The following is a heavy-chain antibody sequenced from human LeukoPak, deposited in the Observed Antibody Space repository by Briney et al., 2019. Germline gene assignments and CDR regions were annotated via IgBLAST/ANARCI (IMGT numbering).Heavy chain of an antibody. V-gene: IGHV3-15*01. CDR2: IKSKTDGGTT. J-gene: IGHJ4*02. Sequence: GGSLRLSCAASGFTFSNAWMSWVRQAPGKGLEWVGRIKSKTDGGTTDYAAPVKGRFTISRDDSKNTLYLQMNSLKTEDTAVYYCTTRGYSGSWWVDYWGQGTLVTVSS. CDR3: TTRGYSGSWWVDY. CDR1: GFTFSNAW. D-gene: IGHD6-13*01.